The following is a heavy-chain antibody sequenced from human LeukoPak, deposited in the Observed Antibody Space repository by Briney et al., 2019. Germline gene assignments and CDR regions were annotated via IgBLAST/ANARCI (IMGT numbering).Heavy chain of an antibody. J-gene: IGHJ6*04. V-gene: IGHV3-66*01. D-gene: IGHD3-10*02. CDR2: IYSGGST. Sequence: GGSLRLSCAASGFTVSSNYMSWVRRAPGKGLEWDSVIYSGGSTYYADSVKGRFTISRDNSKNTLYLQMNSLRAEDTAVYYCAELGITMIGGVWGKGTTVTISS. CDR3: AELGITMIGGV. CDR1: GFTVSSNY.